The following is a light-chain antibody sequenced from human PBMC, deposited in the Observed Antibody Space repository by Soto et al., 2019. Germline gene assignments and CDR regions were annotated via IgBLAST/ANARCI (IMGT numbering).Light chain of an antibody. CDR3: ASITSSSTSV. J-gene: IGLJ1*01. CDR1: SSDVGGYNY. CDR2: EVS. V-gene: IGLV2-14*01. Sequence: QSALTQPASVSGSPGQSITISCTGTSSDVGGYNYVSWYQHHPGKAPKFMIYEVSNRPSGVSNRFSGSKSGNTASLTISGLQAEDEADYYCASITSSSTSVFGTGTKVTV.